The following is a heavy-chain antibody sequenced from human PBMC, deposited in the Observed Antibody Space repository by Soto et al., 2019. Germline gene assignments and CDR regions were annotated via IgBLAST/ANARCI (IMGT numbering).Heavy chain of an antibody. CDR3: ARREV. CDR2: IYSGGST. J-gene: IGHJ4*02. Sequence: ETLSLTCTVSGGSISSYYMSWVRQAPGKGLEWVSVIYSGGSTYYADSVKGRFTISRDSSKNTLNLQMDSLRAEDTAVYYCARREVWGPGTLVTVSS. V-gene: IGHV3-53*01. CDR1: GGSISSYY.